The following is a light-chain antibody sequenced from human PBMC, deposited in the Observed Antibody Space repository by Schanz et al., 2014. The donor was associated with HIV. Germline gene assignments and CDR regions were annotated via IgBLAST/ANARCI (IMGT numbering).Light chain of an antibody. V-gene: IGKV3-15*01. CDR3: LQDYSYPLT. CDR1: QSVGDN. J-gene: IGKJ3*01. CDR2: GAS. Sequence: EIVMTQSPATLSVSPGERATLSCRATQSVGDNLAWFQQKPGQAPRLLISGASTRATGVPPRFSGSGSGTQFTLTISSLQSEDFATYFCLQDYSYPLTFGPGTTVDIK.